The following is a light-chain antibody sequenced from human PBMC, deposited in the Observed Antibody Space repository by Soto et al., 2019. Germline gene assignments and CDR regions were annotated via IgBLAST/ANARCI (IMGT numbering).Light chain of an antibody. V-gene: IGKV1-5*01. CDR2: DAS. CDR3: QQHESYSWT. CDR1: QSISSW. J-gene: IGKJ1*01. Sequence: IQMTQSPSTLSSSVGDRVAITCRASQSISSWLAWYQQKPGKAPKLLIYDASSLESGVPSRFSGSGSGTEFTLTISSLQPDDFATYYCQQHESYSWTFGEGTKVDIK.